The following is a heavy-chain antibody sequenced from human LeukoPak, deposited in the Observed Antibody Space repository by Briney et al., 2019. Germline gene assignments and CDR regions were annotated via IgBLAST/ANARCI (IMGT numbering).Heavy chain of an antibody. V-gene: IGHV4-61*02. CDR1: GGSISSGSYY. D-gene: IGHD2-15*01. Sequence: SQTLSLTCTVSGGSISSGSYYWSWIRQPAGKGLEWIGRIYTSGSTNYNPSLKSRVTISVDTSKNQFSLKLSSVTAADTAVYYCARLGYCSGVSCYRGHFQHWGQGTLVTVSS. CDR2: IYTSGST. CDR3: ARLGYCSGVSCYRGHFQH. J-gene: IGHJ1*01.